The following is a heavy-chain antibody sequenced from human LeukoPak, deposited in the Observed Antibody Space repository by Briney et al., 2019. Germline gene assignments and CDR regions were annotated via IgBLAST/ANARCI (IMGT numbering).Heavy chain of an antibody. J-gene: IGHJ2*01. CDR1: GDSISSYY. V-gene: IGHV4-59*06. Sequence: SETLSLTCTVSGDSISSYYWSSIRQHPGKGLEWIGYIYYSGSTYYNPSLKSRVTISLDTSKIHFSLKLSSVTAADTAVYYCARYSYDSGGYRPHWYFDLWGRGTLVTVSS. CDR3: ARYSYDSGGYRPHWYFDL. D-gene: IGHD3-22*01. CDR2: IYYSGST.